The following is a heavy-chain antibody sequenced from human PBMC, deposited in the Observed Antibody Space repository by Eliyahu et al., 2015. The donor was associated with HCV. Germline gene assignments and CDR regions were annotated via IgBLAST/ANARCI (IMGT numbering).Heavy chain of an antibody. CDR1: GFTFTSSA. V-gene: IGHV1-58*01. CDR2: IVVGSGNT. D-gene: IGHD1-26*01. CDR3: AAEGELRAFDI. Sequence: QXQLVQSGPEVKKPGTSVKVXCKAXGFTFTSSAVQWVRQARGQRLEWIGWIVVGSGNTNYAQKFQERVTITRDMSTSTAYMELSSLRSEDTAVYYCAAEGELRAFDIWGQGTMVTVSS. J-gene: IGHJ3*02.